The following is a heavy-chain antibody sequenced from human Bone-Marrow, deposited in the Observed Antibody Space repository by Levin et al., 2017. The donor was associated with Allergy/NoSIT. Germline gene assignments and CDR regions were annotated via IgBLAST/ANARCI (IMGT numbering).Heavy chain of an antibody. J-gene: IGHJ4*02. Sequence: GESLKISCAASGFTFSSYGMHWVRQAPGKGLEWVAVISYDGSNKYYADSVKGRFTISRDNSKNTLYLQMNSLRAEDTAVYYCAKPVRNSSSRGHVDYWGQGTLVTVSS. CDR3: AKPVRNSSSRGHVDY. D-gene: IGHD6-6*01. V-gene: IGHV3-30*18. CDR1: GFTFSSYG. CDR2: ISYDGSNK.